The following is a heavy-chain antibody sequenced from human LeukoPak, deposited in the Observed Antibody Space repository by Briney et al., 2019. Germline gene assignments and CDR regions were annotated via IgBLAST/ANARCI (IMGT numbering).Heavy chain of an antibody. CDR1: GFTFSSYW. CDR3: ARDRWFGESLPAHFEY. J-gene: IGHJ4*02. Sequence: GGSLRLSCAASGFTFSSYWMSWVRQAPGKGLEWVANIKQDGSEKYYVDSVKGRFIISRDNAKNSLYLQMKSLRVEDTAFYYCARDRWFGESLPAHFEYWGQGTLVAVSS. D-gene: IGHD3-10*01. CDR2: IKQDGSEK. V-gene: IGHV3-7*01.